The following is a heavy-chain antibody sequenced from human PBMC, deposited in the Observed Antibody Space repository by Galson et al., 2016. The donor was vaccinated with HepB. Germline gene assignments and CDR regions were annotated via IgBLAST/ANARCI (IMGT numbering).Heavy chain of an antibody. CDR2: DSMDGRRK. J-gene: IGHJ4*02. CDR3: ARRHEYCPPVGCSVDY. Sequence: SLRLSCAASGFTFNGYGMHWVRQAPGKGLEWVAADSMDGRRKFYADSVKGRFTISRDNSNNMLFLQMSSLTEDDTAVYYRARRHEYCPPVGCSVDYWGQGTLVSVSS. V-gene: IGHV3-30*03. D-gene: IGHD2/OR15-2a*01. CDR1: GFTFNGYG.